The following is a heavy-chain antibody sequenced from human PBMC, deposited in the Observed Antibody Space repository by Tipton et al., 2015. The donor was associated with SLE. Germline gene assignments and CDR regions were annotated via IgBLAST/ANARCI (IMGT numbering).Heavy chain of an antibody. Sequence: TLSLTCTVSGGSIISNYWSWVRQPPGKGLEWIGYGYNSGTSHYNPSLKSRVTVSMDTSKNQFSLKLNSVTAADTAVYYCAKVDGATGRDSWGQGTLVTVSS. CDR3: AKVDGATGRDS. J-gene: IGHJ4*02. CDR1: GGSIISNY. V-gene: IGHV4-59*12. D-gene: IGHD5-12*01. CDR2: GYNSGTS.